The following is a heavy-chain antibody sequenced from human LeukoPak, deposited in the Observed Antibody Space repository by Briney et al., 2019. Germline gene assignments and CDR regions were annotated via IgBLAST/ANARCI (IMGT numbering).Heavy chain of an antibody. V-gene: IGHV1-8*03. CDR1: GYTFTSYD. J-gene: IGHJ2*01. CDR3: ASGLISGYGNWYFDL. Sequence: ASVKVSCKASGYTFTSYDINWVRQATGQGLEWMGWMNPNSGNTGYAQKLQGRVTITRNTSISTAYMELSSLRSEDTGVYYCASGLISGYGNWYFDLWGRGTLVTVSS. CDR2: MNPNSGNT. D-gene: IGHD3-22*01.